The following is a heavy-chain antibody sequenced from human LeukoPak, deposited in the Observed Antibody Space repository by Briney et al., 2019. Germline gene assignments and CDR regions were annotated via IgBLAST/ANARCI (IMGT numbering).Heavy chain of an antibody. CDR3: ARGAAYYDSSGYYYNS. CDR1: GFTFSRYA. Sequence: GGSLRLSCAASGFTFSRYAMHWVRQAPGKGLEWVAVISSDGLSQYYADSVKGRFTISRDNAKNSLYLQMNSLRAEDTAVYYCARGAAYYDSSGYYYNSWGQGTLVTVSS. J-gene: IGHJ5*02. V-gene: IGHV3-30-3*01. CDR2: ISSDGLSQ. D-gene: IGHD3-22*01.